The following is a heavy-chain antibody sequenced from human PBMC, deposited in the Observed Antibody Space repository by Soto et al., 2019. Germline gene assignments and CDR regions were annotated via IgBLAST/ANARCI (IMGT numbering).Heavy chain of an antibody. J-gene: IGHJ3*02. Sequence: QVQLVQSGTEVKKSGSSVKVSCKASGDTFTNFAISWMRQAPGQGLEWMGGIIPMFGTPNYAQKFQGSVTITADRSTSTAYLELRSLRSDDTAVYYCARGLRGYTGYDGGGAFDIWGQGTMVTVSS. V-gene: IGHV1-69*06. CDR2: IIPMFGTP. D-gene: IGHD5-12*01. CDR1: GDTFTNFA. CDR3: ARGLRGYTGYDGGGAFDI.